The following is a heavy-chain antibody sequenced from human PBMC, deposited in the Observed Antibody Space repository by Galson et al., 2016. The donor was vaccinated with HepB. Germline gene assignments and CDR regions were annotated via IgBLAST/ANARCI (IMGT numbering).Heavy chain of an antibody. V-gene: IGHV1-18*01. CDR1: GYTFSYYI. CDR3: ARDPHLLAAARYFDY. J-gene: IGHJ4*02. CDR2: ISAYNGTT. D-gene: IGHD6-13*01. Sequence: SVKLSCKASGYTFSYYIIGWVRQAPGQGLEWMGWISAYNGTTHYAPTFQGRVTMTTDTSTSTPYMELRSLRSDDTAVYYCARDPHLLAAARYFDYWGQGTLVTVSS.